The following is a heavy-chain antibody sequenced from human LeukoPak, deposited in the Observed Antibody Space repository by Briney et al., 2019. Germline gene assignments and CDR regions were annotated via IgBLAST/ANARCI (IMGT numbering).Heavy chain of an antibody. J-gene: IGHJ3*02. CDR3: ARDSSYSSGWYGAFDI. Sequence: ASVKLSCNASGYTFTSYDINWVRQATGQGLEWMGWMNPNSGNTGYAQTFQGRVTITRNTSISTAYMELSSLRSEDTAVYYCARDSSYSSGWYGAFDIWGQGTMVTVSS. CDR2: MNPNSGNT. D-gene: IGHD6-19*01. CDR1: GYTFTSYD. V-gene: IGHV1-8*03.